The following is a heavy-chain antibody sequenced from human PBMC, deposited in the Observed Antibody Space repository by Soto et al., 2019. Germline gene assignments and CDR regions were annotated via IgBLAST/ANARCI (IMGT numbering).Heavy chain of an antibody. Sequence: SVKVSCKASGYTFTGYYMHWVRQAPVQGLEWMGWINPNSGGTNYAQKFQGWVTMTRDTSISTAYMELSRLRSDDTAVYYCARDIGSYAYGEGYWGQGIQVTVSS. CDR3: ARDIGSYAYGEGY. J-gene: IGHJ4*02. V-gene: IGHV1-2*04. CDR1: GYTFTGYY. CDR2: INPNSGGT. D-gene: IGHD3-10*01.